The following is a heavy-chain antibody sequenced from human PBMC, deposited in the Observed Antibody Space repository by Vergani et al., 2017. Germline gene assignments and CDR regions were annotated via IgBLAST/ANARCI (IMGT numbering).Heavy chain of an antibody. CDR1: GGTFSSYA. J-gene: IGHJ6*03. CDR2: IIPIFGTA. Sequence: QVQLVQSGAEVKKPGSSVKVSCKASGGTFSSYAISWVRQAPGQGLEWMGGIIPIFGTANYAQKFQGIVTITADESTSTAYMELSSLRSEDTAVYYCARGVGYCSSTSCSPYYYYYYMDVWGKGTTVTVSS. D-gene: IGHD2-2*01. CDR3: ARGVGYCSSTSCSPYYYYYYMDV. V-gene: IGHV1-69*12.